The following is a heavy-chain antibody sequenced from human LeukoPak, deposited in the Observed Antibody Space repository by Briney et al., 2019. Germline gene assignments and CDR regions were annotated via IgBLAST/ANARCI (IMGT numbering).Heavy chain of an antibody. V-gene: IGHV1-3*01. CDR2: INAGNGNT. D-gene: IGHD6-19*01. J-gene: IGHJ4*02. CDR1: GYTFTSYA. Sequence: ASVKVSCKASGYTFTSYAMHWVRQAPGQRLEWMGWINAGNGNTKYSQKFQGRVTITRDTSASTAYMELSSLRSEDTAVYYCARVSSGWYRKDYFDYWGQGTLVTVSS. CDR3: ARVSSGWYRKDYFDY.